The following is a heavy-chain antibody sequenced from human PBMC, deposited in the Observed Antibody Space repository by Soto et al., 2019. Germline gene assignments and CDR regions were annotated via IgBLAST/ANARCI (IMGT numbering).Heavy chain of an antibody. CDR2: IYWDDDK. CDR3: AHSNRIRGGSGWTYNWFDP. D-gene: IGHD6-19*01. V-gene: IGHV2-5*02. Sequence: SGPTLVNPTQTLTLTCTFSGFSLSTSGGGGGWIRQHPGKALEWLALIYWDDDKRYSPSLKSRLTITKDTSNNQVVLTMTNMDPVDTATYYCAHSNRIRGGSGWTYNWFDPWGQGTLVTVSS. J-gene: IGHJ5*02. CDR1: GFSLSTSGGG.